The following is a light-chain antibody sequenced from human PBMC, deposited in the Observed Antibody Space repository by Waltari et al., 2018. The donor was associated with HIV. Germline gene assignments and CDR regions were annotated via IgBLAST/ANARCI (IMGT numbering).Light chain of an antibody. CDR3: CSCPRSGIRYV. CDR2: EVT. CDR1: SSNVGSDDL. J-gene: IGLJ1*01. Sequence: QSALTQPASVSGSPGQSITISCTGTSSNVGSDDLVSWYQQHPGEAPKLIIYEVTKRPSGVFKRFSGSKPGNTASLTISGLQAEDEADYYCCSCPRSGIRYVFGTGTKVTVL. V-gene: IGLV2-23*02.